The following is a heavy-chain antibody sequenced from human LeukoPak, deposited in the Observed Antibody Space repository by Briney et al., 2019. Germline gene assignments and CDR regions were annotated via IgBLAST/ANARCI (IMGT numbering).Heavy chain of an antibody. J-gene: IGHJ4*02. CDR1: GDSVSSKNGA. Sequence: SQTLSLTSVVSGDSVSSKNGAWNWIRQSPSRGPEWLGRTHYRSKWYNDYAESMEGRMTISQDTSKNQYSLHLNSVTPDDTAVYYCARDFGTTGWHTFDYWGQGTLVTVSS. CDR2: THYRSKWYN. CDR3: ARDFGTTGWHTFDY. V-gene: IGHV6-1*01. D-gene: IGHD6-19*01.